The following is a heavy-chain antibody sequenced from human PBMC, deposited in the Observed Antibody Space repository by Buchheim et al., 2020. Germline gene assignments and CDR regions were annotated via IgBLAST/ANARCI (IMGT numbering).Heavy chain of an antibody. CDR3: ARVMRRSRGMDV. D-gene: IGHD2-2*01. CDR1: GGSFSGYY. V-gene: IGHV4-34*01. CDR2: INHSGST. Sequence: QVQLQQWGAGLLKPSETLSLTCAVYGGSFSGYYWSWIRQPPGKGLEWIGEINHSGSTNYNPSLKSRVTISVDQSKNQFFLKLSSVTAADTAVYYCARVMRRSRGMDVWGQGTT. J-gene: IGHJ6*02.